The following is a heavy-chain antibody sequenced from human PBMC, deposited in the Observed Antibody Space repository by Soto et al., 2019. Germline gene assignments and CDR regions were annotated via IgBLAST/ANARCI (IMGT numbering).Heavy chain of an antibody. D-gene: IGHD6-13*01. V-gene: IGHV3-30*18. J-gene: IGHJ4*02. CDR1: GFTFSSYG. CDR3: AKTAAAGAYFDY. Sequence: QVQLVESGGGVVQPGRSLRLSCAASGFTFSSYGMHWVRQAPGKGLEWVGVISYDGSNNYYADSVKGRFTISRDNSKNTLYLQMNSLRAEDTAVYYCAKTAAAGAYFDYWGQGTPVTVSS. CDR2: ISYDGSNN.